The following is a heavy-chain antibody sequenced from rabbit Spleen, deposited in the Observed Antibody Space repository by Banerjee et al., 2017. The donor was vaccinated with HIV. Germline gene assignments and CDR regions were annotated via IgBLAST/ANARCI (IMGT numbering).Heavy chain of an antibody. CDR1: GVSLNDKDV. Sequence: QEQLVESGGGLVKPEGSLTLTCKASGVSLNDKDVMCWVRQAPGKGLEWIACINIVTGKSVYASWAEGRFIMSRTSSTTVTLQMTSLTAADTATYFCARDLVAVIGWNFNLWGQGTLLTVS. J-gene: IGHJ4*01. CDR3: ARDLVAVIGWNFNL. D-gene: IGHD1-1*01. V-gene: IGHV1S45*01. CDR2: INIVTGKS.